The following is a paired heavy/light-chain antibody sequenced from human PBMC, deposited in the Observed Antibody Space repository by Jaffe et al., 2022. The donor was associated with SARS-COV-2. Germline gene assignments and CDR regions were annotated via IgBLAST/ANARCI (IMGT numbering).Light chain of an antibody. CDR3: QAWDSSTPVV. CDR2: QDS. V-gene: IGLV3-1*01. Sequence: SYELTQPPSVSVSPGQTASITCSGDKLGDKYACWYQQKPGQSPVLVIYQDSKRPSGIPERFSGSNSGNTATLTISGTQAMDEADYYCQAWDSSTPVVFGGGTKLTVL. CDR1: KLGDKY. J-gene: IGLJ2*01.
Heavy chain of an antibody. CDR3: ARVRYKPDSPKGHGEYYFDY. CDR1: GYTFTSYG. J-gene: IGHJ4*02. CDR2: ISAYNGNT. D-gene: IGHD3-10*01. Sequence: QVQLVQSGAEVKKPGASVKVSCKASGYTFTSYGISWVRQAPGQGLEWMGWISAYNGNTNYAQKLQGRVTMTTDTSTSTAYMELRSLRSDDTAVYYCARVRYKPDSPKGHGEYYFDYWGQGTLVTVSS. V-gene: IGHV1-18*01.